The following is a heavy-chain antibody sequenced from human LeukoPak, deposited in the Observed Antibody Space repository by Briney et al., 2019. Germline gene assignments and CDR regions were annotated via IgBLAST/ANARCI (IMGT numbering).Heavy chain of an antibody. CDR2: ISSSGSTI. V-gene: IGHV3-48*03. D-gene: IGHD3-16*01. CDR3: ARDTLSGLAFY. Sequence: PGGSLRLSCAASGSTFGDYEMNWVRQAPGKGLEWVSYISSSGSTIYYADSVKGRFTISGDNAKNSLFLQMNSLRAEDTAVYYCARDTLSGLAFYWGQGTLVTVSS. CDR1: GSTFGDYE. J-gene: IGHJ4*02.